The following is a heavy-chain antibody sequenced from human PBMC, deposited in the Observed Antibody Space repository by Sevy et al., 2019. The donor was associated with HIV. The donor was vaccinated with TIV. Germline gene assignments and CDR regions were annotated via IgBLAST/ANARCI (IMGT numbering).Heavy chain of an antibody. CDR2: IYYSGST. CDR1: GGSISSGGYY. Sequence: SETLSLTCTVSGGSISSGGYYWSWIRQHPGKGLEWIGYIYYSGSTYYNPSLKRRVTISVDTSKNQFSLKLSSVTAADTAVYYCARFYKKYDFWSGPTIDYWGQGTLVTVSS. CDR3: ARFYKKYDFWSGPTIDY. D-gene: IGHD3-3*01. J-gene: IGHJ4*02. V-gene: IGHV4-31*03.